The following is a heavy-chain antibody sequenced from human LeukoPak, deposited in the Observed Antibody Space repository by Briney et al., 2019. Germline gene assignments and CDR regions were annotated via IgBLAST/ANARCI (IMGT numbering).Heavy chain of an antibody. J-gene: IGHJ6*03. Sequence: SVKVSCKASGGTFSSYAISWVRQAPGQALEWMGRIIPIFGTANYAQKFQGRVTITTDESTSTAYMELSSLRSEDTAVYYCARGDVLRSLEWSPYSGDYYYYMDVWGKGTTVTVSS. CDR1: GGTFSSYA. CDR3: ARGDVLRSLEWSPYSGDYYYYMDV. V-gene: IGHV1-69*05. D-gene: IGHD3-3*01. CDR2: IIPIFGTA.